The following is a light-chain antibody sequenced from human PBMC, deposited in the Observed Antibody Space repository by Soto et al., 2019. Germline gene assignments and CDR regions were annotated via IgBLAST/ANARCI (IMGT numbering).Light chain of an antibody. CDR2: EGN. CDR1: SGDVGSYAL. J-gene: IGLJ2*01. V-gene: IGLV2-23*01. CDR3: CSYAGNSAVL. Sequence: QSVLTQPASVSGSPGQSITISCTGTSGDVGSYALVSWFQQHPGKAPKVIIYEGNKRPSGVSSRFSGSNSGNTASLTISGLQAEDESDYYCCSYAGNSAVLFGGGTELTVL.